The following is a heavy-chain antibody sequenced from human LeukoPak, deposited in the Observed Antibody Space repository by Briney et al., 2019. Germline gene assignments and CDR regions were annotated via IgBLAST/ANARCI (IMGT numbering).Heavy chain of an antibody. J-gene: IGHJ4*02. V-gene: IGHV4-59*01. CDR1: GGSTSSYY. D-gene: IGHD7-27*01. CDR2: MYYSGST. Sequence: SETLSLTCTVSGGSTSSYYWSWIRQPPGKGLEWIAHMYYSGSTNYNPSLKSRVTISVDTSKNQFSLKVSSVTAADTAVYYCARFDANWGRFDYWGQGTLVTVSS. CDR3: ARFDANWGRFDY.